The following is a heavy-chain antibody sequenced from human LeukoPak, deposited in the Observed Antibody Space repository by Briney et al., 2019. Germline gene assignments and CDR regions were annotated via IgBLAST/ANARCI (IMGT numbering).Heavy chain of an antibody. CDR3: ARGYTTGDY. J-gene: IGHJ4*02. V-gene: IGHV3-48*01. CDR2: ISSSSSTI. CDR1: GFTFSSYS. Sequence: GGSLRLSCAASGFTFSSYSMNWVRQAPGKGLEWVSYISSSSSTIYYADSAKGRFTISRDNAKNSLYLQMNSLRAEDTAVYYCARGYTTGDYWGQGTLVTVSS. D-gene: IGHD5-18*01.